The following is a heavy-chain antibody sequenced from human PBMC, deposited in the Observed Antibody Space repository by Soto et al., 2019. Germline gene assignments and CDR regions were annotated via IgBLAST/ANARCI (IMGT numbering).Heavy chain of an antibody. CDR2: IHYTGTT. CDR1: GGSISSYY. V-gene: IGHV4-59*13. D-gene: IGHD3-16*01. J-gene: IGHJ5*02. Sequence: QVQLQESGPGLVKPSETLSLTCTVSGGSISSYYWSWIRQSPGKGLEWIGYIHYTGTTKYNPSLESRVTISVDTSKNQFSLKLSSVTAADTAVYYCAIDLKVACDGGDHWGQGTLVTVSS. CDR3: AIDLKVACDGGDH.